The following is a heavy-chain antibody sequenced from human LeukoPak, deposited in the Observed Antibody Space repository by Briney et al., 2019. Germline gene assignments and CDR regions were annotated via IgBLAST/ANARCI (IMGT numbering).Heavy chain of an antibody. CDR1: GGSISSGTYH. Sequence: SQTLSLTCSVSGGSISSGTYHWSWIRQPAGKGLEWIGRIYTSGSTNYNPSLKSRVTISVDTSKNQFSLKVSSVTAADTAVYYRAREFDSWGQGTLVTVSS. J-gene: IGHJ5*01. CDR2: IYTSGST. V-gene: IGHV4-61*02. CDR3: AREFDS.